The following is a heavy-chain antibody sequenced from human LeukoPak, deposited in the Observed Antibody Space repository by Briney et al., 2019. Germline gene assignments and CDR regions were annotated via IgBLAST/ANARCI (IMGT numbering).Heavy chain of an antibody. J-gene: IGHJ6*03. D-gene: IGHD2-21*01. V-gene: IGHV1-46*01. CDR2: ISPSGGST. Sequence: ASVKVSCKASGYTLTSYYMHWVRQAPGQGLEWMAIISPSGGSTFYAQKFQGRVTMTRVMSTSTVYMELSSLRSEDTAVYYCARGLASYMDVWGKGTTVTVSS. CDR3: ARGLASYMDV. CDR1: GYTLTSYY.